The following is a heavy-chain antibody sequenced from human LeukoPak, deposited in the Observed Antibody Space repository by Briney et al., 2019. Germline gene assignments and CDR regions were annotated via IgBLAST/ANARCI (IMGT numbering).Heavy chain of an antibody. CDR1: GFTFSSYV. V-gene: IGHV3-23*01. CDR3: AKALGYSGFPANFRTFDY. D-gene: IGHD5-12*01. J-gene: IGHJ4*02. CDR2: ISASDGTT. Sequence: PGGSLRLSCAASGFTFSSYVMVWVRQAPGMGLEWVSTISASDGTTHYADSVKGRFTISRDNSKTTLSLQMNSLRVEDTAVYYCAKALGYSGFPANFRTFDYWGQGTLVTVSS.